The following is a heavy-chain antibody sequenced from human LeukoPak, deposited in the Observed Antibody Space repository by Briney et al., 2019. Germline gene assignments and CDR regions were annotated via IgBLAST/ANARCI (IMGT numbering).Heavy chain of an antibody. CDR3: AKDQGSTSYRRFDY. V-gene: IGHV3-30*02. J-gene: IGHJ4*02. CDR2: IRYDGSNK. CDR1: GFTFSSYG. D-gene: IGHD2-2*01. Sequence: PGGSLRLSCAASGFTFSSYGMHWVRQAPGKGLEWVAFIRYDGSNKYYADSVKGRFTISRDNSKNTLYLQMNSLRAEDTAVYYCAKDQGSTSYRRFDYWGQGTLVTVSS.